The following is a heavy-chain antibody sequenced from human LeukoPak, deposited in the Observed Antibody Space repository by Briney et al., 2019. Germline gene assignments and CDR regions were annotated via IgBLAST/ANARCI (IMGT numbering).Heavy chain of an antibody. CDR1: GGTFSSYA. Sequence: GASVKVSCKASGGTFSSYAISWVRQAPGQGLEWMGGIIPIFGTANYAQKFQGRVTITADESTSTAYMELSSLRSEDTAVYYCARAPTKHDYGGNPDRATPGAFDIWGQGTMVTVSS. J-gene: IGHJ3*02. CDR2: IIPIFGTA. V-gene: IGHV1-69*13. CDR3: ARAPTKHDYGGNPDRATPGAFDI. D-gene: IGHD4-23*01.